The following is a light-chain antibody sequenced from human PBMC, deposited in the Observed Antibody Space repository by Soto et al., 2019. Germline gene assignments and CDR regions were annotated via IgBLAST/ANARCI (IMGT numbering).Light chain of an antibody. CDR3: QQYNFWPPLT. V-gene: IGKV3-15*01. CDR1: QSVNSN. J-gene: IGKJ4*01. CDR2: DAS. Sequence: EIVMTQSPATLSVSPGERATLSCRASQSVNSNLAWYRQKPGQAPRLLISDASTRATGVPARFSGSGSGTAFTLTTSSLQSQDSGTYYCQQYNFWPPLTFGGGTKVEIK.